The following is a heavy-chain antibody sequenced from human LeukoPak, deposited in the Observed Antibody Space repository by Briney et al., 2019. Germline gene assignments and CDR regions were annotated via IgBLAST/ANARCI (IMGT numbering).Heavy chain of an antibody. CDR2: LSGSGGGT. CDR3: AKRGVVIRVFLVGFHKEAYYFDS. CDR1: GITLSNYG. V-gene: IGHV3-23*01. Sequence: GGSLRLSCGVSGITLSNYGMSWVRQAPGKGLEWVAGLSGSGGGTNYADSVQGRFTISRDNPKDTLYLQMNSLRAEDTAVYFCAKRGVVIRVFLVGFHKEAYYFDSWGQGALVTVSS. J-gene: IGHJ4*02. D-gene: IGHD3-10*01.